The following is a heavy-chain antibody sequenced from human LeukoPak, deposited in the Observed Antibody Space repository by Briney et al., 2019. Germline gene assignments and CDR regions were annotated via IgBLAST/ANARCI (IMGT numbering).Heavy chain of an antibody. Sequence: ASVKVSCKASGYTFTDYYMHWVRQAPGQGLEWMGWINPNSGGTNFAQKNQGSVTMTTDTSISTAYMEVSMLRSDDTAVYYCARVRIGQQLDKYYYYAMDVWGQGTTVTVSS. J-gene: IGHJ6*02. CDR1: GYTFTDYY. CDR2: INPNSGGT. CDR3: ARVRIGQQLDKYYYYAMDV. D-gene: IGHD6-13*01. V-gene: IGHV1-2*02.